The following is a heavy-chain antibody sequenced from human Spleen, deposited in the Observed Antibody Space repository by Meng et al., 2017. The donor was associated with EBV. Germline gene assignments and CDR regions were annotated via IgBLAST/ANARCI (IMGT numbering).Heavy chain of an antibody. D-gene: IGHD4-17*01. Sequence: QLQLPESGPGLVKPSETLSLICTVSGGSISTPNSYWGWIRQPPGKGLEWIGTFYSVATTFYNPSLKSRLTISVDTSKNQFSLRLSSVTAADTAIYYCVRGYDYGDYVDYWGQGTLVTVSS. CDR1: GGSISTPNSY. J-gene: IGHJ4*02. V-gene: IGHV4-39*07. CDR2: FYSVATT. CDR3: VRGYDYGDYVDY.